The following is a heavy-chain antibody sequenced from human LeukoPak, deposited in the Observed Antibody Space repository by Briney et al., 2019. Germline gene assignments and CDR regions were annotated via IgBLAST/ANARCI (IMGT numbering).Heavy chain of an antibody. CDR2: ISSSSRHI. V-gene: IGHV3-21*04. D-gene: IGHD4-17*01. Sequence: GGSLRLSCAASGFTFSSYSMNWVRQAPGKGLEWVSSISSSSRHIYYADSVKGRFTIFRDDAMNSLFLQMDSLRVEDTAMYYCVRDFSTVTTAYLHHWGQGTLLTVSS. J-gene: IGHJ1*01. CDR1: GFTFSSYS. CDR3: VRDFSTVTTAYLHH.